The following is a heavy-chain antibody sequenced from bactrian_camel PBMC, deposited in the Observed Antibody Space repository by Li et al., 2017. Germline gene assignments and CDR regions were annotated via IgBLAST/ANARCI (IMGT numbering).Heavy chain of an antibody. Sequence: VQLVESGGGSVQAGGSLTLSCTGPQALFDTSDMGWYRQAPGKEREGVATLDIYGGTRYGDSVTGRFTISKDNTKHILYLQMNNLKDEDTAVYYCAAGSSGSGYLALRADAFPYWGQGTQVTVS. CDR3: AAGSSGSGYLALRADAFPY. V-gene: IGHV3S55*01. J-gene: IGHJ4*01. CDR1: QALFDTSD. CDR2: LDIYGGT. D-gene: IGHD3*01.